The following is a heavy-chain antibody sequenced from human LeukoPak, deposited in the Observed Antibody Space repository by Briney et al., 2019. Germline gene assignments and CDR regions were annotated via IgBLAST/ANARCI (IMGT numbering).Heavy chain of an antibody. CDR1: GYSFTGYY. Sequence: RASVKVSCKASGYSFTGYYMHWVRQAPGQGLEWMGWINPNSGGTHYAQKFQGRVTMTRDTSTSTAYMELSSLRSDDTAIYYCARGPYSTSPHFDYWGQGTLVTVSS. V-gene: IGHV1-2*02. CDR2: INPNSGGT. CDR3: ARGPYSTSPHFDY. D-gene: IGHD6-6*01. J-gene: IGHJ4*02.